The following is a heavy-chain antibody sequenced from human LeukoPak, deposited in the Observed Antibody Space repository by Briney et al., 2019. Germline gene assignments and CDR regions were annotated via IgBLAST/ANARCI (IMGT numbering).Heavy chain of an antibody. V-gene: IGHV3-23*01. Sequence: GGSLRLSCAASGFTFSSYAMSWVRQAPGKGLEWVSTISGSGDTTYYADSVKGRFTISRDNSKNTLYLQMSSLRAEDTAVYYCAKDSTAMAPSLWGQGTLVTVSS. CDR1: GFTFSSYA. J-gene: IGHJ4*02. D-gene: IGHD5-18*01. CDR2: ISGSGDTT. CDR3: AKDSTAMAPSL.